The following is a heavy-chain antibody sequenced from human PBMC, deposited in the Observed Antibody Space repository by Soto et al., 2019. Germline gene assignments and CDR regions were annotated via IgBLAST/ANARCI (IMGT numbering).Heavy chain of an antibody. CDR1: GGTFSSYA. D-gene: IGHD2-2*02. CDR3: ARGGYCSSTSCYTDYYGMDV. Sequence: QVQLVQSGAEVKKPGSSVKVSCKASGGTFSSYAISWVRQAPGQGLEWMGGIIPIFGTANYAQKFQGRVTITADKSTSTAYMELSSLRSEDTAVYYCARGGYCSSTSCYTDYYGMDVWGQGTTVTVSS. V-gene: IGHV1-69*06. CDR2: IIPIFGTA. J-gene: IGHJ6*02.